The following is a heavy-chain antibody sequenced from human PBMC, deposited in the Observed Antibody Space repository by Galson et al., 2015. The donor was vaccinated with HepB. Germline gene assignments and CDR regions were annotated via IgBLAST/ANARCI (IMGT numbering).Heavy chain of an antibody. J-gene: IGHJ5*02. CDR2: INPNSGGT. V-gene: IGHV1-2*02. Sequence: SVKVSCKASGYTFTGYYMRWVRQAPGQGLEWMGWINPNSGGTNYAQKFQGRVTMTRDTSISTAYMELSRLRSDVTAVYYCARELAGYNWFDPGGQGTLVTVSS. CDR1: GYTFTGYY. CDR3: ARELAGYNWFDP. D-gene: IGHD6-19*01.